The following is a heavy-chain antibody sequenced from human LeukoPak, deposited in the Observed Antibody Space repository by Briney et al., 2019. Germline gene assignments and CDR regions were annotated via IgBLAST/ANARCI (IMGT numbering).Heavy chain of an antibody. CDR2: IYCSGST. CDR3: ARTNYYDSSGYYYLDY. V-gene: IGHV4-39*01. J-gene: IGHJ4*02. Sequence: SETLSLTCTVSGGSISSSSYYWGWIRQPPGKGLEWIGSIYCSGSTYYNPSLKSRVTISVDTSKNQFSLKLSSVTAADTAVYYCARTNYYDSSGYYYLDYWGQGTLVTVSS. D-gene: IGHD3-22*01. CDR1: GGSISSSSYY.